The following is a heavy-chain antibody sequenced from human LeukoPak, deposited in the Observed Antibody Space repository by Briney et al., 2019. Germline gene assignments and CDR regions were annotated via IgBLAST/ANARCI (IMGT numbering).Heavy chain of an antibody. CDR1: GFTFSSYW. CDR2: INSDGSST. Sequence: RSGGSLRLSCAASGFTFSSYWMHWVRHAPGKGLVWVSRINSDGSSTSYADSVKGRFTISRDNAKNTLYLQMNSLRAEDTAVYYCAKAYTYYYDSSGHYWGQGTLVTVSS. J-gene: IGHJ4*02. CDR3: AKAYTYYYDSSGHY. D-gene: IGHD3-22*01. V-gene: IGHV3-74*01.